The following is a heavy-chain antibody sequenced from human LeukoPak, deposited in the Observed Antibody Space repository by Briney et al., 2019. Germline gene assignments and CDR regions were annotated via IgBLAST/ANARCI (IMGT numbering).Heavy chain of an antibody. J-gene: IGHJ4*02. Sequence: GGSLRLSCAAPGFTFSSYWMTWVRQSPGKGLEWVATIKQDGSEKFYVDSVEGRFTISRDNAKSSLYLQMDSLRAADTAVYYCARLKAPNRITYYLDSWGQGTLVTISS. CDR1: GFTFSSYW. D-gene: IGHD2/OR15-2a*01. V-gene: IGHV3-7*04. CDR2: IKQDGSEK. CDR3: ARLKAPNRITYYLDS.